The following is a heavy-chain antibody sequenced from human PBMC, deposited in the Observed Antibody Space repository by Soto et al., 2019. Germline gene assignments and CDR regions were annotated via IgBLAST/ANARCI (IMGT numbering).Heavy chain of an antibody. D-gene: IGHD3-22*01. CDR3: AREGPWVPYYYDSSPYTFENWFDP. CDR2: IYSHGTT. J-gene: IGHJ5*02. Sequence: SETLSLTCTASGGSISSYYWSWIRQSAGKGLEWIGRIYSHGTTNYNPSLKSRVTVSVDTSKNQVSLKLTSVTAADTAVYYCAREGPWVPYYYDSSPYTFENWFDPWGQGTLVTVSS. CDR1: GGSISSYY. V-gene: IGHV4-4*07.